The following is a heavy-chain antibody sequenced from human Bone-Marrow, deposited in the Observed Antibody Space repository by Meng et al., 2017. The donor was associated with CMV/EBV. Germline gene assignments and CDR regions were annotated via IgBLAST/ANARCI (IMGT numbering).Heavy chain of an antibody. V-gene: IGHV3-53*01. J-gene: IGHJ4*02. CDR2: IYSGGST. CDR3: ARARRDYDSSGYYNRDEYYFDY. D-gene: IGHD3-22*01. Sequence: GESLKISCVASGFTVSSNYMSWVRQAPGKGLEWVSVIYSGGSTYYADSVKGRFTISRDNSKNTLYLQMNSLRAEDTAVYYCARARRDYDSSGYYNRDEYYFDYWGQGTLVTVSS. CDR1: GFTVSSNY.